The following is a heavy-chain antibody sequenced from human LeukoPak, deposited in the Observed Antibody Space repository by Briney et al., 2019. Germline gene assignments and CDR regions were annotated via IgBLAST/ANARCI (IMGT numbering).Heavy chain of an antibody. Sequence: GGSLGLSCAASGFTFSSYEMNWVRRAPGKGLEWVSYISSSGSTIYYADSVKGRFTISRDNAKNSMYLQMNSLRAEDTAVYYCAREGQYGSGIDYWGQGNLVTVSS. D-gene: IGHD3-10*01. CDR3: AREGQYGSGIDY. CDR2: ISSSGSTI. CDR1: GFTFSSYE. V-gene: IGHV3-48*03. J-gene: IGHJ4*02.